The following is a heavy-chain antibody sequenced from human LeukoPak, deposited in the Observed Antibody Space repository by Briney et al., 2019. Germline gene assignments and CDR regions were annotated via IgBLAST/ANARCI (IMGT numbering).Heavy chain of an antibody. D-gene: IGHD3-10*01. J-gene: IGHJ6*03. CDR2: IYYSGST. Sequence: SETLSLTCTVSGGSISSYYWSWIRQPPGKGLEWIGYIYYSGSTNYKPSLKSRVTISVDTSKNQFSLKLSSVTAADTAVYYCARLFSRSAYSYYYYYMDVWGKGTTVTVSS. CDR1: GGSISSYY. CDR3: ARLFSRSAYSYYYYYMDV. V-gene: IGHV4-59*08.